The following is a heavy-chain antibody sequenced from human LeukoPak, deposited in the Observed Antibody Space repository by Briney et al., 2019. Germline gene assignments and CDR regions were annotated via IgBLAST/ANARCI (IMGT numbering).Heavy chain of an antibody. Sequence: GGSLRLSCAASGFTFDTYDMNWVRQSPEKGLEWLSYVSTGGTTIFYADSVKGRFTISRDNADNSVYLQMNSLRAEDTAVYYCARSPRGSHFDYWGLGTLVPVSS. J-gene: IGHJ4*02. CDR1: GFTFDTYD. CDR2: VSTGGTTI. D-gene: IGHD3-16*01. V-gene: IGHV3-48*03. CDR3: ARSPRGSHFDY.